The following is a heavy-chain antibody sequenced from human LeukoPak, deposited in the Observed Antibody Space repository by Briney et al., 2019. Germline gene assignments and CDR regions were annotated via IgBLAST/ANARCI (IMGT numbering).Heavy chain of an antibody. V-gene: IGHV4-59*01. Sequence: SETLSLTCTVSGGSITSYYWSWIRQPPGKGLEWIGSIYYSGTTYYNPSLKSRVSISLDTSNSQFSLKLSSVTAADTAVYYCARDAPFSYYNILTGEYRRDGMDVWGQGTTVIVCS. J-gene: IGHJ6*02. CDR3: ARDAPFSYYNILTGEYRRDGMDV. CDR1: GGSITSYY. D-gene: IGHD3-9*01. CDR2: IYYSGTT.